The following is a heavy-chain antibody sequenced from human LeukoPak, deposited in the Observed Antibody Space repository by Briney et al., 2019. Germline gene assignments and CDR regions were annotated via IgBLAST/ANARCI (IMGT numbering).Heavy chain of an antibody. CDR2: IYFSGTT. V-gene: IGHV4-59*01. D-gene: IGHD4-17*01. CDR1: GGSISSYD. Sequence: SETLSLTCTISGGSISSYDWNWIRQPPGRGLESIGYIYFSGTTYYNPPFNSRAATSLDTSKNQFSLNLSSVTAADTAVYYCARGGRDYVHDRYYYFMDVWGSGTAVTVSS. J-gene: IGHJ6*03. CDR3: ARGGRDYVHDRYYYFMDV.